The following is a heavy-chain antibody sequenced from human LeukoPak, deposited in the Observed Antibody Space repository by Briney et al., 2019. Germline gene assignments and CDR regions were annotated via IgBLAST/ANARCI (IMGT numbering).Heavy chain of an antibody. CDR1: GYTLTELS. CDR2: FDPEDGET. CDR3: ASPVAGNWNDDI. J-gene: IGHJ3*02. D-gene: IGHD1-20*01. V-gene: IGHV1-24*01. Sequence: ASVKVSCKVSGYTLTELSMHWVRQAPGKGLEWMGGFDPEDGETIYAQKFQGRVTITTDESTSTAYMELSSLRSEDTAVYYCASPVAGNWNDDIWGQGTMVTVSS.